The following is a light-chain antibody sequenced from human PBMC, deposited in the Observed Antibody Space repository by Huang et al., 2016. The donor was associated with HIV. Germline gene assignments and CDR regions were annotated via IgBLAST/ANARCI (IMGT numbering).Light chain of an antibody. J-gene: IGKJ1*01. Sequence: DIQMIQSPSSLSASVADRVTITCRASQGISNSLAWYQQKTGKPPRLLVSGASKLESGVPSRFSGSGSGTDYTLTISSLQPEDFATYYCQQYFSALWTFGQGTKV. CDR1: QGISNS. CDR3: QQYFSALWT. V-gene: IGKV1-NL1*01. CDR2: GAS.